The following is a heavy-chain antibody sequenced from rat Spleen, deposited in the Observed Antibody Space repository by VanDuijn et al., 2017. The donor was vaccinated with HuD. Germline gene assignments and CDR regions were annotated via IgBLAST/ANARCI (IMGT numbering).Heavy chain of an antibody. Sequence: EVQLVESGGGLVQPGRSLKLSCSASGFTFSNYDMAWVRQAPTKGLEWIASINTGGGNTYYRDSVKGRFTISRDNTENTLFLQMDSLRSEDTATYYCTTHGTMAARSGYYFDYWGQGVMVTVSS. D-gene: IGHD1-2*01. J-gene: IGHJ2*01. CDR1: GFTFSNYD. CDR2: INTGGGNT. V-gene: IGHV5S23*01. CDR3: TTHGTMAARSGYYFDY.